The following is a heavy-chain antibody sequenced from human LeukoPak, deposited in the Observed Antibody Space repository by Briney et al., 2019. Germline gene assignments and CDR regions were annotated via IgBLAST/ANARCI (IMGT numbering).Heavy chain of an antibody. D-gene: IGHD1-1*01. V-gene: IGHV3-21*01. CDR1: GFTFSTYS. J-gene: IGHJ4*02. CDR3: ARDRYPSAREFDY. Sequence: PGGSLRLSCAASGFTFSTYSMNWLRLAPGKGLEWVSSISPDSNYKYYVDSVKGRFTISRDNAKNTLYLQLNSLRGENTAVYYCARDRYPSAREFDYWGQGTLVAVSS. CDR2: ISPDSNYK.